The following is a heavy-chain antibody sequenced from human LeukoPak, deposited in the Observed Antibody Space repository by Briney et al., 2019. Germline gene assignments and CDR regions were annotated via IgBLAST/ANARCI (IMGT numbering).Heavy chain of an antibody. D-gene: IGHD6-13*01. J-gene: IGHJ4*02. V-gene: IGHV4-39*01. CDR2: IYHSGST. CDR3: ARRTAAGRGD. CDR1: GGSISSSFYY. Sequence: PSETLSLTCTVSGGSISSSFYYWGWIRQPPGKGLEWIGSIYHSGSTYYNPSLKSRVTISVDTSRNQFSLNLSSVTAADTAVYYCARRTAAGRGDWGQGTLVAVSS.